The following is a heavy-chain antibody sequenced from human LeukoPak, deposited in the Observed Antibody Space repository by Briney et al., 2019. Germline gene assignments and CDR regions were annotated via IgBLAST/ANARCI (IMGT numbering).Heavy chain of an antibody. CDR2: ISGSGGST. D-gene: IGHD2-2*01. CDR3: AKGQPYYYYYYMDV. J-gene: IGHJ6*03. CDR1: GFTFSSYA. V-gene: IGHV3-23*01. Sequence: PGGSLRLSCAASGFTFSSYAMSWVRQAPGKGLEWVSAISGSGGSTYYADSMKGRFTISRDNSKNTLYLQMNSLRAEDTAVYYCAKGQPYYYYYYMDVWGKGTTVTVSS.